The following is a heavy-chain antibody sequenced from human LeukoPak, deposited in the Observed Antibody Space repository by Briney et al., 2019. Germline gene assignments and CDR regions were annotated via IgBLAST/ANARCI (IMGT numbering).Heavy chain of an antibody. J-gene: IGHJ5*02. Sequence: PGGSLRLSCAASGFTFSSYDMHWVRQATGKGLEWVSAIGTAGDTYYPGSVKGRFTISRENAKNSLYLQMNSLRAGDTAVYYCARANRFGPVDPWGQGTLVTVSS. V-gene: IGHV3-13*01. CDR2: IGTAGDT. CDR1: GFTFSSYD. D-gene: IGHD3-10*01. CDR3: ARANRFGPVDP.